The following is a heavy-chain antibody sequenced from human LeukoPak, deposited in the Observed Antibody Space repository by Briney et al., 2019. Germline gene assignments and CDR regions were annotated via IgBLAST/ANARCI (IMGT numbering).Heavy chain of an antibody. V-gene: IGHV4-59*01. Sequence: SETLSLTCTVSGGSISSYYWSWIRQPPGKGLEWIGYIYYSGSTNYNPSPKSRVTISVDTSKNQFSLKLSSVTAADTAVYYCARVYDFWSGYYQYWGQGTLVTVSS. CDR2: IYYSGST. J-gene: IGHJ4*02. D-gene: IGHD3-3*01. CDR1: GGSISSYY. CDR3: ARVYDFWSGYYQY.